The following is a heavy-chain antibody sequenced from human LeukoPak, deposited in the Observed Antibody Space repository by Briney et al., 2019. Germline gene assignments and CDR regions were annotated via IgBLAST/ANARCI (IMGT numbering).Heavy chain of an antibody. CDR1: GFSVSGNY. V-gene: IGHV3-66*02. Sequence: GGSLRLSCAASGFSVSGNYMSWVRQAPGRGLEWVSVIYSGGSTYYADSVKGRFTISRDNSKNTLYIQMNSLRAEDTAVYHCARGDSSGYLFDYWGQGTLVTVSS. J-gene: IGHJ4*02. CDR3: ARGDSSGYLFDY. D-gene: IGHD3-22*01. CDR2: IYSGGST.